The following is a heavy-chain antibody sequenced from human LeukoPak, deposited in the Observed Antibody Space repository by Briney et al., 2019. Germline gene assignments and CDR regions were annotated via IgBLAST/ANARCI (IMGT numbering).Heavy chain of an antibody. Sequence: SETLSLTCTVSGGSISSGGYYWSWIRQHPGKGLEWIGYIYYSGSTYSNPSLKSRVTISVDTSKNQFSLNLSSVTAADTAVYYCARETYSSSSVVQHWGQGTLVTVSS. J-gene: IGHJ1*01. CDR3: ARETYSSSSVVQH. D-gene: IGHD6-6*01. CDR2: IYYSGST. CDR1: GGSISSGGYY. V-gene: IGHV4-31*03.